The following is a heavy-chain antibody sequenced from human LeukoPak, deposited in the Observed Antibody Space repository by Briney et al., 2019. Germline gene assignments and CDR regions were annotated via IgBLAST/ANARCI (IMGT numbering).Heavy chain of an antibody. V-gene: IGHV3-23*01. CDR2: ISGSGNST. CDR1: GFTFSSYA. Sequence: GGSMRLSCAASGFTFSSYAMSWVRQAPGKGLEWVSAISGSGNSTYYADSVKGRFTISRDNSKNTLYLQMNSLRAEDTAVYYCAKGRGGYYYYMDVWGKGTTVTVSS. CDR3: AKGRGGYYYYMDV. J-gene: IGHJ6*03. D-gene: IGHD3-16*01.